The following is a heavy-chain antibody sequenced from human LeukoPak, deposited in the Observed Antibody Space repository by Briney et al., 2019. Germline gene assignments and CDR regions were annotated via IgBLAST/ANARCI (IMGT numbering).Heavy chain of an antibody. Sequence: PGGSLRLSCAASGFTFSSYWMSWVRQAPGKGREWVANIKQDGSEKNYVDSVEGRFTISRDNAKNSLYLQMNSLRAEDTAVYYCARDRAWNYFDYWGQGTLVTVSS. D-gene: IGHD3-3*01. CDR1: GFTFSSYW. J-gene: IGHJ4*02. CDR2: IKQDGSEK. V-gene: IGHV3-7*01. CDR3: ARDRAWNYFDY.